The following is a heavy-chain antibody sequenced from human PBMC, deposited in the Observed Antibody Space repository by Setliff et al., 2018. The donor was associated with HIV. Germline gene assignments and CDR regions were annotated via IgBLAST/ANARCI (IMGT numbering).Heavy chain of an antibody. CDR3: ARETIAVAGTTDY. V-gene: IGHV4-39*06. D-gene: IGHD6-19*01. CDR1: GGSINSGGYY. Sequence: PSETLSLTCTVSGGSINSGGYYWVWIRQPALKGLEWIGRIYTSGSTYYNPSLKSRVTISVDTSKNQFTLKLSSVTAADTAVYYCARETIAVAGTTDYWGQGTLVTVSS. J-gene: IGHJ4*02. CDR2: IYTSGST.